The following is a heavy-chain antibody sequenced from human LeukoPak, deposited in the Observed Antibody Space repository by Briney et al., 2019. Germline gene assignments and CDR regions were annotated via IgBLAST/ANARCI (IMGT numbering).Heavy chain of an antibody. V-gene: IGHV4-34*01. CDR1: GGSFSGYY. Sequence: SETLSLTCAVYGGSFSGYYWSWIRQPPGKGLEWIGEINHSGSTNYNPSLKSRVTISVDTSKNQFSLKLSSVTAADTAVYYCARGASTPRYFDLWGRGTLVTVSS. CDR2: INHSGST. D-gene: IGHD2-2*01. CDR3: ARGASTPRYFDL. J-gene: IGHJ2*01.